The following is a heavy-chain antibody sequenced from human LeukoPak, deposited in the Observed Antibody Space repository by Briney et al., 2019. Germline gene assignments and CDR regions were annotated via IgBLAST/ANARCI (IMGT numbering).Heavy chain of an antibody. J-gene: IGHJ6*03. V-gene: IGHV3-21*04. CDR2: ISSSSSYI. CDR3: ARAKQYYYYYYMDV. Sequence: PGGSLRLSCAASGFTFSSYSMNWVRQAPGKGLEWVSSISSSSSYIYYADSVKGRFTISRDNAKNSLYLQMNSLRAEDTALYYCARAKQYYYYYYMDVWGKGTTVTVSS. CDR1: GFTFSSYS.